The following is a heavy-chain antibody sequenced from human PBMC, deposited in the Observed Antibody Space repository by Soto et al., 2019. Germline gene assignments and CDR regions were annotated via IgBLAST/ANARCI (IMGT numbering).Heavy chain of an antibody. Sequence: ASVKVSCKASGGTFSSYTISWVRQAPGQGLEWMGRIIPILGIANYAQKFQGRVTITADKSTSTAYMELRSLRSDDTAVYYCARGLDYGDYTIYFDYWGQGTLVTVSS. D-gene: IGHD4-17*01. CDR2: IIPILGIA. CDR1: GGTFSSYT. CDR3: ARGLDYGDYTIYFDY. V-gene: IGHV1-69*02. J-gene: IGHJ4*02.